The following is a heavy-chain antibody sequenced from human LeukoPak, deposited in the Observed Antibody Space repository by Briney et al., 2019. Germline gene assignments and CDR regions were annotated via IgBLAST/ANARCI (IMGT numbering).Heavy chain of an antibody. CDR3: ARLLDYGGNSVAFDI. CDR2: IYYSGST. CDR1: GGSISSSSYY. J-gene: IGHJ3*02. D-gene: IGHD4-23*01. V-gene: IGHV4-39*01. Sequence: SETLSLTCTVSGGSISSSSYYWGWIRQPPGKGLEWIGSIYYSGSTYYNPSLKSRVTIPVDTSKNQFSLKLSSVTAADTAVYYCARLLDYGGNSVAFDIWGQGTMVTVSS.